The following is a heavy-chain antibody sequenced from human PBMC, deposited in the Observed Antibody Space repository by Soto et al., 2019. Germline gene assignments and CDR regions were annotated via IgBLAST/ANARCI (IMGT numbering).Heavy chain of an antibody. J-gene: IGHJ3*02. CDR2: ISDSGDYT. D-gene: IGHD4-17*01. V-gene: IGHV3-23*01. Sequence: PWVSLRLSCSASGFTFSSYTMNWVRQAPGKGLEWVSAISDSGDYTDYADSVKLRITISRHYSVRALYLQINSMKIDNTAVYYCDHPRGYGVFNAYDIWGQGTMVTVSS. CDR3: DHPRGYGVFNAYDI. CDR1: GFTFSSYT.